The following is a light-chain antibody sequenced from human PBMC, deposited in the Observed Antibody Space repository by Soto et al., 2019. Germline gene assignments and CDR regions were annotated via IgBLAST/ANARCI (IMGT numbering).Light chain of an antibody. V-gene: IGLV3-21*04. CDR1: NIGSKS. CDR2: YDS. J-gene: IGLJ2*01. CDR3: QVWDISSHNVV. Sequence: SYELTQPPSGSGAPGKTARITCGGNNIGSKSVHWYQQKPGQAPVLVIYYDSDRPSGIPERFFGANTGNTAPLTISRVESGDEADSYCQVWDISSHNVVFGGGTKLTI.